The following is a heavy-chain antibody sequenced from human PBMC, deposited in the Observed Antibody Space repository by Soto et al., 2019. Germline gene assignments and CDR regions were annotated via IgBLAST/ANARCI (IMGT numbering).Heavy chain of an antibody. CDR1: GFSLSTNEVG. Sequence: SGPTLVNPTQTLTLTCTFSGFSLSTNEVGVGWIRQPPGKALEWLALIYWDDDKRYSPSLKSRLTITRDTSENQVVLTMTHMDPADTATYSCAPRGKWNYLEYWGQGTLVIVCS. V-gene: IGHV2-5*02. D-gene: IGHD1-26*01. J-gene: IGHJ4*02. CDR3: APRGKWNYLEY. CDR2: IYWDDDK.